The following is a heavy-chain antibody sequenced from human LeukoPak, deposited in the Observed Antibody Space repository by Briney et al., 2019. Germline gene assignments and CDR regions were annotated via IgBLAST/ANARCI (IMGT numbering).Heavy chain of an antibody. CDR2: ISSSGSTI. J-gene: IGHJ6*03. CDR1: GFTSSDYY. V-gene: IGHV3-11*01. Sequence: GGSLRLSCAASGFTSSDYYMSWIRQAPGKGLEWVSYISSSGSTIYYADSVKGRFTISRDNAKNTLYLQMNSLRAEDTAVYYCAKDAPFHVLYYYYYMDVWGKGTTVTVSS. CDR3: AKDAPFHVLYYYYYMDV.